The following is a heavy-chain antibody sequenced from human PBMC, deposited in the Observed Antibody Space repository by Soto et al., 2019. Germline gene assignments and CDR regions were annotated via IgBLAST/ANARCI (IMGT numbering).Heavy chain of an antibody. Sequence: QVQLAQSGAEVKKPGSSVKVSCKASGYTFNSYPLNWVRQAPGQGLEWIGGIVPIFGRPNYAENLRGRVAITADEPSDSACVELTSLTCKDTATCYCASCPFRHGDFYNKLGVDVWGHGTTVIVS. J-gene: IGHJ6*02. D-gene: IGHD3-3*01. CDR3: ASCPFRHGDFYNKLGVDV. CDR2: IVPIFGRP. CDR1: GYTFNSYP. V-gene: IGHV1-69*01.